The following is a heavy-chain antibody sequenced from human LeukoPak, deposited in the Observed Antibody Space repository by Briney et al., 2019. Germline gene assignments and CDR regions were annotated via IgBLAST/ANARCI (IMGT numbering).Heavy chain of an antibody. J-gene: IGHJ6*03. CDR2: IRSSSSYI. Sequence: GGSLRLSCAASGFTFSSYSMNWVRQAPGKGLEWVSSIRSSSSYIYYADSVKGRFTISRDNAKNSLYLQMNSLRAEDTAVYYCARGGIAARRGYYYMDVWGKGTTVTVSS. CDR3: ARGGIAARRGYYYMDV. D-gene: IGHD6-6*01. CDR1: GFTFSSYS. V-gene: IGHV3-21*01.